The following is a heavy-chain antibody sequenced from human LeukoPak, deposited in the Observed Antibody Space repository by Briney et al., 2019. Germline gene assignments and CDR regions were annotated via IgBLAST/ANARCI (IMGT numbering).Heavy chain of an antibody. J-gene: IGHJ4*02. CDR2: MSDSGST. Sequence: SETLSLTCTVSGGAISNYYWSWIRQPPGKGLEWIGYMSDSGSTNCNPSLKSRLTISVDTSKNQFSLKLSSVTAADTAVYYCARGVVAATGFDYWGQGTLVTVSS. CDR1: GGAISNYY. V-gene: IGHV4-59*12. D-gene: IGHD2-15*01. CDR3: ARGVVAATGFDY.